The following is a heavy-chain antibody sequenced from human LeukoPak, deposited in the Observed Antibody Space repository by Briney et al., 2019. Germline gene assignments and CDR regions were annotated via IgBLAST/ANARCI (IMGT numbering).Heavy chain of an antibody. V-gene: IGHV3-74*01. D-gene: IGHD6-6*01. Sequence: GGSLRLSCAASGFTFSSYWMHWVRQDPGKGLVWVSRINSDGSSISYTDSVKGRFTISRDNSKNTLYLQMNSLSVDDTGIYYCAKGFVEPRPHYFDYWGQGTLVTVSS. CDR2: INSDGSSI. J-gene: IGHJ4*02. CDR1: GFTFSSYW. CDR3: AKGFVEPRPHYFDY.